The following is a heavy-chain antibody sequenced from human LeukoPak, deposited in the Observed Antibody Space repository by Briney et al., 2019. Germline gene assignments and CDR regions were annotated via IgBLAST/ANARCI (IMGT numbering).Heavy chain of an antibody. V-gene: IGHV3-21*01. CDR1: GFTFRSYS. Sequence: GGSLRLSCAASGFTFRSYSMDWVRQAPGKGLEWVSSISSSSSYIYYADSVKGRFTISRDNAKNSLYLQMNSLRAEDTAVYYCARDRKADAFDIWGQGTMVTVSS. CDR3: ARDRKADAFDI. CDR2: ISSSSSYI. J-gene: IGHJ3*02.